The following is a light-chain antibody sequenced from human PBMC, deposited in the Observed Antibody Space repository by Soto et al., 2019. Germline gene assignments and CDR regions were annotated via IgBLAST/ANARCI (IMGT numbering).Light chain of an antibody. CDR1: QSITVY. V-gene: IGKV1-39*01. CDR2: AGS. CDR3: QQTYSMPYT. J-gene: IGKJ2*01. Sequence: DIQMTQSPSSLSASVGDRVTITCRASQSITVYVNWYQQKPGKAPKLLIYAGSSLQSGVPSRFSGSGSGTDLTLTISSLQPEDFATYYCQQTYSMPYTFGQGTKLEIK.